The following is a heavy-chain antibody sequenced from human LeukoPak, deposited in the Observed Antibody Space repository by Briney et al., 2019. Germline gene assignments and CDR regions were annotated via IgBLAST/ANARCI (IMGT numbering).Heavy chain of an antibody. CDR2: IYSGGST. V-gene: IGHV3-53*01. CDR3: ARDLPYYDFWSGYFA. D-gene: IGHD3-3*01. CDR1: GFNVSSNH. Sequence: GGSLRLSCAASGFNVSSNHMSWVRQAPGKGLEWVSVIYSGGSTYYADSVKGRFTISRDNSKNTLYLQMNSLRGEDTAVYYCARDLPYYDFWSGYFAWGQGTLVTVSS. J-gene: IGHJ4*02.